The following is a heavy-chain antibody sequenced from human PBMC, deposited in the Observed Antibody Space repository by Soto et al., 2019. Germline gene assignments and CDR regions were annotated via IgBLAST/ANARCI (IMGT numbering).Heavy chain of an antibody. CDR1: GFTFSSYS. Sequence: QVQLVESGGGVVQPGTSLRLSCAASGFTFSSYSMHWVRQAPGKGLEWVAVMSFDGFNKYYADSLKGRFSISRDTXKSXVFLHMNSLAAEDTAVYYCGRNYFGSGTYYNGLDYWGQGTVVTVSS. J-gene: IGHJ4*02. CDR2: MSFDGFNK. D-gene: IGHD3-10*01. V-gene: IGHV3-30*01. CDR3: GRNYFGSGTYYNGLDY.